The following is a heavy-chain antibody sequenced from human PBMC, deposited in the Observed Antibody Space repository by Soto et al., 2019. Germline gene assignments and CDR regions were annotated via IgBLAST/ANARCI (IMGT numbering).Heavy chain of an antibody. V-gene: IGHV3-23*01. CDR1: GFTFSSYA. CDR2: ISGSGGST. CDR3: AKDPHPASYYDSSGYFSYWFDP. Sequence: GGSLRLSCAASGFTFSSYAMSWVRQAPGKGLEWVSAISGSGGSTYYADSVKGRFTISRDNSKNTLYLQMNSLRAEDTAVYYCAKDPHPASYYDSSGYFSYWFDPWGQGTLVTVSS. J-gene: IGHJ5*02. D-gene: IGHD3-22*01.